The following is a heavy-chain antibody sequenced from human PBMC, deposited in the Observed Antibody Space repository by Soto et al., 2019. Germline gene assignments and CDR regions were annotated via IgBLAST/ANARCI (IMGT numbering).Heavy chain of an antibody. D-gene: IGHD2-2*03. Sequence: SETLSLTCAVYGGSFSGYYWSWIRQPPGKGLEWIGEINHSGSTNYNPSLKSRVTISVDTSKNQFSLKLSSVTAADTAVYYCARVGYCSKLPLCYDGFWFDPWGQGTLVTVSS. CDR3: ARVGYCSKLPLCYDGFWFDP. J-gene: IGHJ5*02. CDR2: INHSGST. CDR1: GGSFSGYY. V-gene: IGHV4-34*01.